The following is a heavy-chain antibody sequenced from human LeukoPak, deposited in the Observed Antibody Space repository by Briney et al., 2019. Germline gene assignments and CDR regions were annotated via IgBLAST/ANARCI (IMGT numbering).Heavy chain of an antibody. CDR2: ISGSGGST. V-gene: IGHV3-23*01. CDR3: AKCIVGATAPFDY. CDR1: GFTFSIYA. Sequence: GGSLRLSCAASGFTFSIYAMSWVRQAPGKGLEWVSAISGSGGSTYYADSVKGRFTISRDNSKNTLYLQMNSLGAEDTAVYYCAKCIVGATAPFDYWGQGTLVTVSS. D-gene: IGHD1-26*01. J-gene: IGHJ4*02.